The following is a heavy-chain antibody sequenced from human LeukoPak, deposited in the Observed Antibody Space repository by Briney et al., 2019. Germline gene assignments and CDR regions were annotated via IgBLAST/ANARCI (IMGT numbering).Heavy chain of an antibody. Sequence: GASVKVSCKASGYTFTSYAMHWVRQAPGQRLEWMGWINVGNGNTRYSQKLQGRVTITRDTSANTVYMELSSLRSGDTAVYYCARDDWNYKFTIHSYYYGMDVWGQGTTVTVSS. CDR2: INVGNGNT. V-gene: IGHV1-3*01. J-gene: IGHJ6*02. D-gene: IGHD1-7*01. CDR1: GYTFTSYA. CDR3: ARDDWNYKFTIHSYYYGMDV.